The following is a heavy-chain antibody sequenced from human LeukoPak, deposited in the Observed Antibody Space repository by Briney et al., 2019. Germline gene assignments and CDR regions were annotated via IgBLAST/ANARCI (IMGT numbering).Heavy chain of an antibody. D-gene: IGHD6-19*01. V-gene: IGHV4-4*07. J-gene: IGHJ3*02. CDR2: IYISGST. Sequence: PSETLSLTCTVSGVSISSYYWSWIRQPAGKGLEWIGHIYISGSTNYNPSLNSRVTMSVDTSKNQFSLKLSSVTAVDTAVYYCARNQAVAGNHGAMDIWGQGTMVTVSS. CDR3: ARNQAVAGNHGAMDI. CDR1: GVSISSYY.